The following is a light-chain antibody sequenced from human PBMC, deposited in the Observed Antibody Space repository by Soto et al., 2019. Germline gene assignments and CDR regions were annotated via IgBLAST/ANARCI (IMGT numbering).Light chain of an antibody. J-gene: IGLJ1*01. V-gene: IGLV2-23*01. CDR2: EAT. CDR1: SSDVGSYNL. CDR3: CSYAGTSTFI. Sequence: QSALTQHASVSGSPGQSITISCTGTSSDVGSYNLVSWYQQHPGKVPKLMIYEATKRSSGVSDRFSGSKSDNTASLTISGLQPEDEADYYCCSYAGTSTFIFGTGTKLTVL.